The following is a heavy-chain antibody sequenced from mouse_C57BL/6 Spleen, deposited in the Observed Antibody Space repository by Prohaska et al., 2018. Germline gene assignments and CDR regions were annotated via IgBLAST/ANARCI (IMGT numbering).Heavy chain of an antibody. CDR2: IYPGSGST. CDR1: GYTFTSYW. Sequence: QVQLQQPGAELVKPGASVKMSCKASGYTFTSYWITWVKQRPGQGLEWIGDIYPGSGSTNYNEKFKSKATLTVDTSSSTAYMQLSSLTSEDSTVYYCARGTTVVAVDYWGQGTTLTVSS. CDR3: ARGTTVVAVDY. V-gene: IGHV1-55*01. J-gene: IGHJ2*01. D-gene: IGHD1-1*01.